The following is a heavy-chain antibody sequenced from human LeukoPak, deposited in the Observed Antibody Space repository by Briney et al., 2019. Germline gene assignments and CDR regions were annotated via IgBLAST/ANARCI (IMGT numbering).Heavy chain of an antibody. CDR2: ISDDGSNK. CDR3: AKGGLVHRFDP. Sequence: PGGSLRLSCAASGFTFRTYAMNWVRQAPGKGLEWVAVISDDGSNKYYAESVKGQFTISRDNSKNTLYLQMNSLRADDTAVYYCAKGGLVHRFDPWGQGTLVTVSS. V-gene: IGHV3-30*04. J-gene: IGHJ5*02. CDR1: GFTFRTYA.